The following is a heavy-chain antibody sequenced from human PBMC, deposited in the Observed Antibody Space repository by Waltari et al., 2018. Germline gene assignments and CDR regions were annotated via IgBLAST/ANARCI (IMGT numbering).Heavy chain of an antibody. D-gene: IGHD6-19*01. CDR1: GTSFRSYA. CDR2: ISGSGSGSGRSYI. J-gene: IGHJ5*02. V-gene: IGHV3-21*01. Sequence: DVPLVESGGGLVKPGGSLRLSCPASGTSFRSYAMNGVRRAPGRGLEWVASISGSGSGSGRSYIFDTDSVKGRFTISRDNAKNSRFLQMNSLRAEDTAVYYCTRDLDDSGGDFFDPWGQGTLVTVSS. CDR3: TRDLDDSGGDFFDP.